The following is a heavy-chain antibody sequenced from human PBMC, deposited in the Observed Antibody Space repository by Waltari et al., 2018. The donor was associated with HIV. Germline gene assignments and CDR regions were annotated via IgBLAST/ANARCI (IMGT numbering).Heavy chain of an antibody. D-gene: IGHD1-1*01. V-gene: IGHV3-11*01. CDR3: ARGNNWNDSPYYYYGMDV. J-gene: IGHJ6*02. CDR1: GFTFSDDY. Sequence: QVHLVESGGGLVKPGGSLRLSCAASGFTFSDDYMSWIRQAPGKGLEWISYISGSGDTVHYTDSVKGRFTFSRDNAKNSLYLQMNSLRAEDAAVYYCARGNNWNDSPYYYYGMDVWGQGTTVTVSS. CDR2: ISGSGDTV.